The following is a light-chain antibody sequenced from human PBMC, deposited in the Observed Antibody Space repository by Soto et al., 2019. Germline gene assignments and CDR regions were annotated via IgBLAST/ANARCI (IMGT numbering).Light chain of an antibody. Sequence: DIQMNQSPSTLSASIGDRVTITCRASQSISGWLAWYQQKPGKAPKLLISDVSSLESGVPSRFSGSGSGTEFTLTISSLHPDDFAVYYCQQYHDYWTFGPGNKVEVK. CDR1: QSISGW. V-gene: IGKV1-5*01. J-gene: IGKJ1*01. CDR3: QQYHDYWT. CDR2: DVS.